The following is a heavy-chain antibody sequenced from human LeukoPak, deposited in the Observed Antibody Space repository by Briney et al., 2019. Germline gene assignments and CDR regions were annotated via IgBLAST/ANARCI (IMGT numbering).Heavy chain of an antibody. D-gene: IGHD5-12*01. CDR2: TYYRSKWFS. CDR1: GDSVSSKSAA. J-gene: IGHJ4*02. CDR3: ARIATKDGRDY. Sequence: SQTLSLTCAISGDSVSSKSAAWNWVRQFPSRGLEWLGRTYYRSKWFSEYAVSEKSRISINPDTAKNQFSLQLNSVTPDDTAVYYCARIATKDGRDYWGQGILATVSS. V-gene: IGHV6-1*01.